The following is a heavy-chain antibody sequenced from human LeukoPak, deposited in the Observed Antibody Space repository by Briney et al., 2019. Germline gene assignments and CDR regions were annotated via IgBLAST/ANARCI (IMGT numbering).Heavy chain of an antibody. CDR3: ATYSVGAIGGYFDY. D-gene: IGHD1-26*01. CDR2: FDPEDGEA. J-gene: IGHJ4*02. CDR1: GYTLTEFS. Sequence: ASVKVSCKVSGYTLTEFSMHWVRQAPGKGLEWMGGFDPEDGEAIYPQKFQGRVTMTEDTSTDTVYMNLSSLRSEDTAVYYCATYSVGAIGGYFDYWGQGTLVTVSS. V-gene: IGHV1-24*01.